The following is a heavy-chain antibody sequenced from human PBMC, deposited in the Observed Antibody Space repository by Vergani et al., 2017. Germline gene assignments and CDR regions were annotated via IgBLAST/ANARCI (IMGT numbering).Heavy chain of an antibody. J-gene: IGHJ6*02. Sequence: EVQLVESGGGLVQPGGSLRLSCAASGFTFSSYWMSWVRQAPGKGLEWVANIKQDGSEKYYVDSVKGRFTISRDNAKNSLYLEMNSLRAEDTAVYYCARGNRFWSGYYDENYYYYGMDVWGQGTTVTVSS. CDR2: IKQDGSEK. CDR3: ARGNRFWSGYYDENYYYYGMDV. CDR1: GFTFSSYW. V-gene: IGHV3-7*01. D-gene: IGHD3-3*01.